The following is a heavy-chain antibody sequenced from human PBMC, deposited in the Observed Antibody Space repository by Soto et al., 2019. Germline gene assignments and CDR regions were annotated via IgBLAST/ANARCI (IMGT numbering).Heavy chain of an antibody. CDR1: GYTFTSYA. Sequence: QVRLVQPGAEVREPGASVRVSCQASGYTFTSYAMHWARQEPGQRLEWMGWINPGNGDTEYSQKFQGRVTITRDTSARTAYMELSSLTSEDTAVYYCARDRGGSGDYDYWGQGTLFTVTS. D-gene: IGHD2-21*02. CDR3: ARDRGGSGDYDY. CDR2: INPGNGDT. V-gene: IGHV1-3*01. J-gene: IGHJ4*02.